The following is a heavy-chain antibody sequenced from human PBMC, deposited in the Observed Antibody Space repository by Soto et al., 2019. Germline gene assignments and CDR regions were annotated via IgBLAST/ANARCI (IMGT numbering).Heavy chain of an antibody. V-gene: IGHV3-30*18. CDR2: IGYDGSGK. CDR1: GFTFGSHG. J-gene: IGHJ5*01. Sequence: QVQLVESGGGVVQPGRSLRLSCAASGFTFGSHGMHWVRQAPGKGLEWVALIGYDGSGKYYTDSVKGRFTISRDNSKNMMYLQMNSLRAEDTAIYYCAKEDDAFFDSWGQGTLVTVSS. D-gene: IGHD1-1*01. CDR3: AKEDDAFFDS.